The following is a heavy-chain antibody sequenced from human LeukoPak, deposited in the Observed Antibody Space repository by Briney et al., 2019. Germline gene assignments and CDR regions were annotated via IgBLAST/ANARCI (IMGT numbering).Heavy chain of an antibody. CDR3: AISSSGWRQTFDY. V-gene: IGHV4-39*01. D-gene: IGHD6-19*01. CDR2: IYYSGST. J-gene: IGHJ4*02. Sequence: PSETLSLTCTVSGGSISSSSYYWGWIRQPPGKGLEWIGSIYYSGSTYYNPSLKSRVTISVDTSKNQFSLKLSSVTAADTAVYYCAISSSGWRQTFDYWGRGTLVTVSS. CDR1: GGSISSSSYY.